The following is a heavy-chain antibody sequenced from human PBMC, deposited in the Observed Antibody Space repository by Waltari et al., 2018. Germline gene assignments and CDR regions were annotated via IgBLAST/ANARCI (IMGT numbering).Heavy chain of an antibody. CDR1: RFNFGDYC. V-gene: IGHV3-48*02. D-gene: IGHD2-15*01. J-gene: IGHJ3*01. CDR2: IATYSDT. CDR3: VRDHRWAFDL. Sequence: EGQLVESGGGLVQPGGSLKVACAASRFNFGDYCMNWVRQVPEKGLGWGAYIATYSDTIYGDAVKGRFTISRDNVNNLLYLDMTRLREDDTAIYYCVRDHRWAFDLWGQGTMVTVSS.